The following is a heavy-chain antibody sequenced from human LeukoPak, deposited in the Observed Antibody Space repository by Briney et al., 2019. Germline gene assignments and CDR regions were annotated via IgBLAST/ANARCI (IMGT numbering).Heavy chain of an antibody. Sequence: PGGSLRLSCAASGFTFSRHWMHWVRQAPGKGLVWVSRINGDGSSTSYADSVKGRFTISRDNVKNTLYLQMNSLRAEDTAVYYCASSPDFWGQGILVAVSS. V-gene: IGHV3-74*01. CDR1: GFTFSRHW. CDR3: ASSPDF. J-gene: IGHJ4*02. CDR2: INGDGSST.